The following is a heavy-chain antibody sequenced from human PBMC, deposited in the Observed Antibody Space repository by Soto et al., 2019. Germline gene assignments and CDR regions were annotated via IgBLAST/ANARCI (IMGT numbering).Heavy chain of an antibody. J-gene: IGHJ4*02. CDR3: ARHRYSYGVYYFDY. CDR2: IYHSGST. Sequence: SETHCLTSTVAEGTIRAYDGSCIRQKPGKGLEWIGYIYHSGSTNYNPSLTSRVTISVDTSKNQFSLKLSSVTAADTAVYYCARHRYSYGVYYFDYWGQGTLVTVSS. D-gene: IGHD5-18*01. CDR1: EGTIRAYD. V-gene: IGHV4-59*08.